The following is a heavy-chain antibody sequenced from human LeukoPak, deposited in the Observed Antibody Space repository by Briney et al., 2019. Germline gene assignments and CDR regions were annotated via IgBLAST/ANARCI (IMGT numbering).Heavy chain of an antibody. J-gene: IGHJ4*02. V-gene: IGHV1-69*05. CDR1: GGTFSSYA. Sequence: ASVKVSCKASGGTFSSYAISWVRQAPGQGLEWMGGIIPIFGTANYAQKFQGRVTMTTDTSTSTAYMELRSLRSDDTAVYYCARVSWDSSGYGYWGQGTLVTVSS. CDR3: ARVSWDSSGYGY. CDR2: IIPIFGTA. D-gene: IGHD3-22*01.